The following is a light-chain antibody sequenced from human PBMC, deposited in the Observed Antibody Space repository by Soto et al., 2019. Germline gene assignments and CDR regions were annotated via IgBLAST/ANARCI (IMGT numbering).Light chain of an antibody. J-gene: IGKJ3*01. CDR3: QHYNNHPPFT. CDR2: GAS. CDR1: EDIRTS. Sequence: DIQMTQSPSSLSASVGARVSSTCQASEDIRTSLSWFQHKPGRAPKLLIYGASYLETGVPSRFRGSASGTDFTLTISSLQPEDIATYSCQHYNNHPPFTFGPGTIVDVK. V-gene: IGKV1-33*01.